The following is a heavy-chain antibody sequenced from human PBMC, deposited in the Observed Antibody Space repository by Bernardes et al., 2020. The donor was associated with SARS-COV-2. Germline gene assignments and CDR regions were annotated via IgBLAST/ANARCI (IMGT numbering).Heavy chain of an antibody. CDR1: GGSISSSTYY. CDR3: SRRGIYSSSGWFDP. D-gene: IGHD6-6*01. V-gene: IGHV4-39*01. CDR2: IYYTGST. J-gene: IGHJ5*02. Sequence: SETLSLTCTVSGGSISSSTYYWGWIRQPPGKGLEWIGSIYYTGSTYYNPSLKSRLTISVDTSKNQFSLNFISVTAADTAVYYCSRRGIYSSSGWFDPWGQGTLVTVSS.